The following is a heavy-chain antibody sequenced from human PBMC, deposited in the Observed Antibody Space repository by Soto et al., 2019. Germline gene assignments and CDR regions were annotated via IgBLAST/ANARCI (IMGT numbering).Heavy chain of an antibody. Sequence: PSETLSLTCTVSGGSISSYYWSWIRQPPGKGLEWIGYIYYSGSTNYNPSLKSRVTISVDTSKNQFSLKLSSVTAADTAVYYCARGPGDYVWGSWVSYFDYWGQGTLVTVS. D-gene: IGHD3-16*01. CDR3: ARGPGDYVWGSWVSYFDY. CDR2: IYYSGST. V-gene: IGHV4-59*01. J-gene: IGHJ4*02. CDR1: GGSISSYY.